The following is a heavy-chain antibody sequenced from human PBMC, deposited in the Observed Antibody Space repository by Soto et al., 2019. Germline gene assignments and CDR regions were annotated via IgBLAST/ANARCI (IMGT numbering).Heavy chain of an antibody. CDR3: AKDLEGSCSSTSCYTYFGLDV. D-gene: IGHD2-2*01. J-gene: IGHJ6*02. CDR1: GFTFSSYV. V-gene: IGHV3-30*18. CDR2: ISYDGSNK. Sequence: PGGSLRLSCAASGFTFSSYVMHWVRQAPGKGLEWVAVISYDGSNKYYADSVKGRFTISRDNSKHTLFLQMNSLRPEDTAVYYCAKDLEGSCSSTSCYTYFGLDVWGQGTKVTVYS.